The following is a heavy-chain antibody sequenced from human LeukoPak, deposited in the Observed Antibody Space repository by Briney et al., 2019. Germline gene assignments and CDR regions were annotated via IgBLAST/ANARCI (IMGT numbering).Heavy chain of an antibody. D-gene: IGHD3-16*02. J-gene: IGHJ1*01. V-gene: IGHV3-7*01. CDR1: GFTFSSYW. CDR3: ARDRSGECYDYVWGSYRYTGYFQH. Sequence: GGSLRLSCAASGFTFSSYWMSWVRQAPGKGLEWVANIKQDGSEKYYVDSVKGRFTISRDNAKNSLYLQMNSLRAEDTAVYYCARDRSGECYDYVWGSYRYTGYFQHWGQGTLVTVSS. CDR2: IKQDGSEK.